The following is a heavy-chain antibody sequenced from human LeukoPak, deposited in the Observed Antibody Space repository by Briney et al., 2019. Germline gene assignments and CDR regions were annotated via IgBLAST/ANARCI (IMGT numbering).Heavy chain of an antibody. CDR1: GGTFSSYA. D-gene: IGHD3-3*01. J-gene: IGHJ3*02. CDR2: IIPIFGTA. V-gene: IGHV1-69*05. CDR3: ARSIEPATIFGVVEDAFDI. Sequence: ASVKVSCKASGGTFSSYAISWVRQAPGQGLEWMGGIIPIFGTANYAQKFQGRGTITTDESTSTAYMELSSLRSEDTAVYYCARSIEPATIFGVVEDAFDIWGQGTMVTVSS.